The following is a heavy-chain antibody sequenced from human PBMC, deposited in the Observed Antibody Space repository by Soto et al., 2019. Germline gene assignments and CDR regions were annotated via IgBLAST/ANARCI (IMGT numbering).Heavy chain of an antibody. V-gene: IGHV3-53*01. CDR1: GFSVSGNY. D-gene: IGHD3-10*01. CDR3: ARSMMVRGVLFDL. J-gene: IGHJ4*02. Sequence: EVQLVESGGGLIQPGGSLRLSCEVSGFSVSGNYMSWVGQAPGKGLDWVSVIYSGGSRYYADSVRGRFTISRDESQNTLYLKMNNLRAEDTAVYYCARSMMVRGVLFDLWGRGSLVSVSS. CDR2: IYSGGSR.